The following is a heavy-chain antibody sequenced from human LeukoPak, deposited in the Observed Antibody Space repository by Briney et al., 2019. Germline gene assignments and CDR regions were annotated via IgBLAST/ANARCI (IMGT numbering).Heavy chain of an antibody. V-gene: IGHV1-18*01. CDR3: ATFCSGGDCYSFAP. CDR2: ISAYNGNT. D-gene: IGHD2-15*01. J-gene: IGHJ5*02. CDR1: GYTFTSYG. Sequence: ASVKVSCKASGYTFTSYGISWVRQAPGQGLEWMGWISAYNGNTNYAQKLQGRVTMTTDTSTSTAYMELRSLRSDDTAVYYCATFCSGGDCYSFAPWGREPWSPSPQ.